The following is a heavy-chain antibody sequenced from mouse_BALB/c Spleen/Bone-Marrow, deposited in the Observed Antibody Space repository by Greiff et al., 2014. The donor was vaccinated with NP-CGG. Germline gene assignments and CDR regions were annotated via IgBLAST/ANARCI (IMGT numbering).Heavy chain of an antibody. CDR3: ASYHSSGYAMDY. D-gene: IGHD3-1*01. CDR2: IDPYNGGT. Sequence: VQLKESGPELVKPGASVKVSCTASGYSFTDYNMYWVKQSHGKSLEWIGYIDPYNGGTSYNQKFKGKATLTVDKSSSTALMHLNSLTSEDSAVYYCASYHSSGYAMDYWGQGTSVTVSS. CDR1: GYSFTDYN. J-gene: IGHJ4*01. V-gene: IGHV1S135*01.